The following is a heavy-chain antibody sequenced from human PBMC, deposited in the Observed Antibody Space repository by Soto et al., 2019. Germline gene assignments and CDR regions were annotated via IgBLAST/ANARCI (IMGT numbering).Heavy chain of an antibody. D-gene: IGHD6-19*01. CDR3: ASPIAVAGTGYYYYYGMDV. V-gene: IGHV1-69*13. CDR2: IIPIFGTA. CDR1: GGTFSSYA. Sequence: ASVKLSCKASGGTFSSYAIIWVRQAPGQGLEWMGGIIPIFGTANYAQKFQGRVTITADESTSTAYMELSSLRSEDTAVYYCASPIAVAGTGYYYYYGMDVWGQGTTVTVSS. J-gene: IGHJ6*02.